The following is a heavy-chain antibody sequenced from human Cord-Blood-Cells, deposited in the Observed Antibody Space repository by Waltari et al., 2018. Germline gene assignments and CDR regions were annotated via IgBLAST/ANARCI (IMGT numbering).Heavy chain of an antibody. V-gene: IGHV1-69*01. D-gene: IGHD1-26*01. J-gene: IGHJ6*02. CDR2: IIPICGTA. CDR1: GGTFSSYA. Sequence: QVQLVQSGAEVKKPGSSVKVSCKASGGTFSSYAISWVRQAPGQGLEWMGGIIPICGTANYAQKFQGRVTITADESTSTAYMELSSLRSEDTAVYYCAEGTSSGSYYYYGMDVWGQGTTVTVSS. CDR3: AEGTSSGSYYYYGMDV.